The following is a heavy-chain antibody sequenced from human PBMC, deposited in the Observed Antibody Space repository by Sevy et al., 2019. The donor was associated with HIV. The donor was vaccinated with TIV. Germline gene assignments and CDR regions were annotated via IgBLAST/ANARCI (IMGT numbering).Heavy chain of an antibody. CDR1: GFTFSNYG. CDR3: ARGYNAYDEISVGH. J-gene: IGHJ4*02. V-gene: IGHV3-33*01. Sequence: GGSLRLSCRVSGFTFSNYGMHWVRQAPGKGLEWVALIWYDGNERFYADSVKGRFTISRDNAKNTMYLQMNSLRGEDTAIYYCARGYNAYDEISVGHWGQGTLVTVSS. CDR2: IWYDGNER. D-gene: IGHD5-12*01.